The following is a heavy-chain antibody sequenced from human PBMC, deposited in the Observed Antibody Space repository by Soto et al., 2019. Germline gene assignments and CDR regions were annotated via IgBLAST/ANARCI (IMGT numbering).Heavy chain of an antibody. Sequence: ASVKVSCKASGYTFTSYDINWVRQATGQGLEWMGWMNPNSGNTGYAQKFQGRVTMTRNTSISTAYTELSSLRSEDTAVYYCARVNCSGGSCYFFWFDPWGQGTLVTVSS. CDR3: ARVNCSGGSCYFFWFDP. CDR1: GYTFTSYD. CDR2: MNPNSGNT. D-gene: IGHD2-15*01. V-gene: IGHV1-8*01. J-gene: IGHJ5*02.